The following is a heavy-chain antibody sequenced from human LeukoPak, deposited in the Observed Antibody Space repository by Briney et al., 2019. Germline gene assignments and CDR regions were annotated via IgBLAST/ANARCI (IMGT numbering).Heavy chain of an antibody. D-gene: IGHD4-17*01. CDR1: GFTFSAYC. V-gene: IGHV3-23*01. CDR3: AKEGVAVTSRGAYFDY. Sequence: GGSLRLSCAASGFTFSAYCMSWVRQAPGKGLEWVSGISGSGGTTYYADSVKGRFTISRDNSKSTLYLQMNSLRAEDTAVYYCAKEGVAVTSRGAYFDYWGQGTLVTVSS. J-gene: IGHJ4*02. CDR2: ISGSGGTT.